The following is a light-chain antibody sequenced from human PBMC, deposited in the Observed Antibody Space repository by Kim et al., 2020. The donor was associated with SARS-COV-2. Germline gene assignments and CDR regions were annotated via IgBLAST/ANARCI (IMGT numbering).Light chain of an antibody. Sequence: NFMLTQPHSVSESRGKTVTISCTRSSGSIASSYVHWYQQRPGSAPSTVIYDDNERPSGVPDRFSGSIDSSSNTASLTISGLRTEDEADYYCQSYDSSKDCVFGGGTQLTVL. CDR3: QSYDSSKDCV. V-gene: IGLV6-57*04. CDR2: DDN. CDR1: SGSIASSY. J-gene: IGLJ3*02.